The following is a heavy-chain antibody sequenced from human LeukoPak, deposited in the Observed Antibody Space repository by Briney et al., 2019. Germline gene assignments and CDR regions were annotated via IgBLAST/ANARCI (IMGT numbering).Heavy chain of an antibody. D-gene: IGHD6-13*01. CDR1: GYTFTGYY. CDR3: ARFQVAAAGSSGFDY. J-gene: IGHJ4*02. Sequence: ASVKVSCKASGYTFTGYYMHWVRQAPGQGLEWMGWINPNSGGTNYAQKFQGRVTMTRDTSISTAYMELSRLRSDDTAVYYCARFQVAAAGSSGFDYWGQGTLVTVSS. CDR2: INPNSGGT. V-gene: IGHV1-2*02.